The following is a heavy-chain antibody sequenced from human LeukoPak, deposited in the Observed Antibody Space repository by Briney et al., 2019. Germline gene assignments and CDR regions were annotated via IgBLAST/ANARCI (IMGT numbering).Heavy chain of an antibody. Sequence: GGSLRLSCAASAFTFSSYAMHWVRQAPGKGLEWVAVISYDGSNKYYADSVKGRFTISRDNSKNTLYLQMNSLRPEDTAVYYCAKKWSGDYDSSGINDAFDLWGQGTMVTVSS. V-gene: IGHV3-30*04. CDR3: AKKWSGDYDSSGINDAFDL. CDR2: ISYDGSNK. J-gene: IGHJ3*01. CDR1: AFTFSSYA. D-gene: IGHD3-22*01.